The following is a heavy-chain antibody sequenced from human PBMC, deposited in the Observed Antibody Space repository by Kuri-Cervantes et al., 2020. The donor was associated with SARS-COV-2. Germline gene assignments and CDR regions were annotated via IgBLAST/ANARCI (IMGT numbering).Heavy chain of an antibody. CDR2: IGTAGDT. Sequence: GESLKISCAACGFTFSSYDMHWVRQATGKGLEWVSAIGTAGDTYYPGSVKGQFTISRDNAKNSLYLQMNSLRAEDTAVYYCARDNDRSSWNHDAFDIWGQGTMVTVSS. CDR3: ARDNDRSSWNHDAFDI. J-gene: IGHJ3*02. CDR1: GFTFSSYD. V-gene: IGHV3-13*03. D-gene: IGHD6-13*01.